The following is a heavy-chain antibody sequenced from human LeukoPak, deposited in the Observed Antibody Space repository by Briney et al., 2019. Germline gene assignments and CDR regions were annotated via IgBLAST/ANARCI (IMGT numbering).Heavy chain of an antibody. CDR3: ARIGRARAGTCDAFDI. CDR1: GFTFSDYY. D-gene: IGHD6-13*01. J-gene: IGHJ3*02. CDR2: ISSSGSTI. Sequence: GGSLRLSCAASGFTFSDYYMSWIRQAPGKGLEWVSYISSSGSTIYYADSVKGRFTISRYNAKNSLYLQMNSLRAEDTAVYYSARIGRARAGTCDAFDIWGQGTMDTFS. V-gene: IGHV3-11*01.